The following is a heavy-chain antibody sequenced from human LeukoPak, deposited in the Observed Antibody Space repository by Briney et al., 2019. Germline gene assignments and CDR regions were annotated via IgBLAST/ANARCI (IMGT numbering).Heavy chain of an antibody. CDR2: IFYSGST. Sequence: PSETLSLTCTVSGGSISSYYWSWIRRPPGKGLEWIGYIFYSGSTNYNPSLKSRVTISVDTSKNQFSLKLTSVTAADTAVYYCARGAGLVGAIDWGQGTLVTVSS. V-gene: IGHV4-59*01. D-gene: IGHD1-26*01. CDR1: GGSISSYY. CDR3: ARGAGLVGAID. J-gene: IGHJ4*02.